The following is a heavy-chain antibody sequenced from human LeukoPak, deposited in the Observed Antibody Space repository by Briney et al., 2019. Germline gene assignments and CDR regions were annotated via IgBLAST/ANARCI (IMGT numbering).Heavy chain of an antibody. Sequence: SETLSLTCTVSGGSISSYYWSWIRQPPGKGLEWIGYIYYSGSTNYNPSLKSRVTISVDTSKNQFSLKLSSVTAADTAVYYCASSGYAFYYMDVWGKGTTVTISS. CDR1: GGSISSYY. D-gene: IGHD5-12*01. J-gene: IGHJ6*03. CDR2: IYYSGST. V-gene: IGHV4-59*01. CDR3: ASSGYAFYYMDV.